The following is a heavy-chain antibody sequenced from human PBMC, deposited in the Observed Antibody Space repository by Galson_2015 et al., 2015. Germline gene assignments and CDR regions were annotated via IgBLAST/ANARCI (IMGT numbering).Heavy chain of an antibody. Sequence: SLRLSCAASGFTFSSYDMHWVRQAPGKGLEWVAVISYDGSNKYYADSVKGRFTISRDNSKNTLYLQMNSLRAEDTAVYYCARDREASGSNIPLTFDYWGQGTLVTVSS. CDR1: GFTFSSYD. CDR2: ISYDGSNK. V-gene: IGHV3-30-3*01. D-gene: IGHD3-22*01. J-gene: IGHJ4*02. CDR3: ARDREASGSNIPLTFDY.